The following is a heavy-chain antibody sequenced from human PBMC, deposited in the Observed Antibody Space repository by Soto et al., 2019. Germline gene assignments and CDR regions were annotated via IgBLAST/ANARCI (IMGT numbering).Heavy chain of an antibody. CDR1: AFIVSSNY. Sequence: GGSLRLSCAASAFIVSSNYMSWVRQAPGKGLEWVSVIYSGGSTYYADSVKGRFTISRDTSKNTLYLQMNSLRAEDTAVYYCASGQKRGYSGYDGSDYWGQGT. D-gene: IGHD5-12*01. CDR3: ASGQKRGYSGYDGSDY. V-gene: IGHV3-53*01. J-gene: IGHJ4*02. CDR2: IYSGGST.